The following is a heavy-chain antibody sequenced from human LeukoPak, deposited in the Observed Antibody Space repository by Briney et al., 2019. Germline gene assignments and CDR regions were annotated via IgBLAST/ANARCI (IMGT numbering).Heavy chain of an antibody. D-gene: IGHD2-15*01. CDR3: ARVGWYFSSDDY. Sequence: SETLSLTCTVSGGSISSFSWSWIRQPAGKGLEWIGRIYASGSTNYNPSLKSRVTMSVDTSKNQVSLKLSSVTAADTAVYYCARVGWYFSSDDYWGQGTLVPVSS. V-gene: IGHV4-4*07. CDR1: GGSISSFS. CDR2: IYASGST. J-gene: IGHJ4*02.